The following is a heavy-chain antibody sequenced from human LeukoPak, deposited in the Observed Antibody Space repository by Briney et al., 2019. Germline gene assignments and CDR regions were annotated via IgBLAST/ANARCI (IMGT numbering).Heavy chain of an antibody. Sequence: SSETLSLTCTVSGGSISTYYWNWIRQPPGKGLEWIGNIYNSGRTDYNPSLKSRVTISVDTPENQFSLKLSSVTAADTAVYYCARSSGWFDPWGQGTLVIVSS. CDR1: GGSISTYY. CDR3: ARSSGWFDP. CDR2: IYNSGRT. V-gene: IGHV4-59*08. J-gene: IGHJ5*02.